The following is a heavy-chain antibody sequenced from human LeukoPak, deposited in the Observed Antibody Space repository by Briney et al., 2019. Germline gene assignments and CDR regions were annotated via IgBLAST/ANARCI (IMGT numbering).Heavy chain of an antibody. J-gene: IGHJ4*02. D-gene: IGHD3-22*01. CDR1: GYSISSGYY. V-gene: IGHV4-38-2*01. Sequence: PSETLSLTCAVSGYSISSGYYWGWIRQPPGKGLEWIGSIYHSGSTYYNPSLKSRVTISVDTSKNQFSLKLSSVTAADTAVYYCARAAYDSSGYHYYFDYWGQGTLVTVSS. CDR2: IYHSGST. CDR3: ARAAYDSSGYHYYFDY.